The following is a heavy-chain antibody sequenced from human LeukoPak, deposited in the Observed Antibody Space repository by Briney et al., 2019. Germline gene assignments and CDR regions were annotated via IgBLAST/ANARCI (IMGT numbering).Heavy chain of an antibody. CDR2: FRSKAYGGTT. V-gene: IGHV3-49*04. D-gene: IGHD3-3*01. Sequence: GGSLRLSCTASGFTFGDYAMSWVRQAPGKGLGWVGFFRSKAYGGTTEYAASVNGRFTISSDDSKSIAYLQMNSLKTEDTAVYYCTRGPFWSRPIFDYWGQGTLVTVSS. J-gene: IGHJ4*02. CDR1: GFTFGDYA. CDR3: TRGPFWSRPIFDY.